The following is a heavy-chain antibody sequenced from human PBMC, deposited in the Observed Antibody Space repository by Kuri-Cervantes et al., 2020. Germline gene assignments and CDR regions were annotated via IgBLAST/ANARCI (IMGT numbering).Heavy chain of an antibody. J-gene: IGHJ4*02. D-gene: IGHD1-26*01. CDR1: GGSISSGGYS. CDR3: ATGKWELLGAGFDY. CDR2: IYHSGST. V-gene: IGHV4-30-2*01. Sequence: SETLSLTCAVSGGSISSGGYSWSWIRQPPGKGLEWIGYIYHSGSTYYNPSLKSRVTISVDRSKNQFSLKLSSVTAADTAVYYCATGKWELLGAGFDYWGQGTRVTVSS.